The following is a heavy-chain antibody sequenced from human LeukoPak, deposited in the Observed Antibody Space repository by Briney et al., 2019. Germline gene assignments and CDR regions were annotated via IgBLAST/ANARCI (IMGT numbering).Heavy chain of an antibody. V-gene: IGHV3-23*01. CDR3: ARAYTVTTYFDY. J-gene: IGHJ4*02. D-gene: IGHD4-17*01. CDR1: GFIFSNYG. CDR2: ISGSSDST. Sequence: PGGSLRLSCAASGFIFSNYGMSWVRQAPGKGLEWVSAISGSSDSTYYADSVKGRFTISRDNSKNTLYLQINSLRADDTAVFYCARAYTVTTYFDYWGQGTLVTVSS.